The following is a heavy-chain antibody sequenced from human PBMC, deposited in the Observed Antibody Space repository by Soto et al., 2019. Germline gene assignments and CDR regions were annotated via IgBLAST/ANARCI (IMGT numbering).Heavy chain of an antibody. J-gene: IGHJ4*02. CDR3: AKSLPPYCGGDCFSKAAFLY. Sequence: GGSLRLSCAASGFTFSSYAMSWVRQAPGKGLEWVSAISGSGGSTYYADSVKGRFTISRDNSKNTLYLQMNSLRAEDTAVYYCAKSLPPYCGGDCFSKAAFLYWGQGTLVTVSS. CDR2: ISGSGGST. D-gene: IGHD2-21*02. CDR1: GFTFSSYA. V-gene: IGHV3-23*01.